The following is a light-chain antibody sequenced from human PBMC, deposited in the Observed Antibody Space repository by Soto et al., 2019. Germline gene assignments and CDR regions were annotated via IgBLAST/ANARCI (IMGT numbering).Light chain of an antibody. CDR1: SSDLGGYNY. CDR2: DVS. V-gene: IGLV2-14*01. CDR3: SSYRKSSTPYV. J-gene: IGLJ1*01. Sequence: QSALTQPASVSGSPGQSITISCTGTSSDLGGYNYVSWYQQHPGKAPKLIIYDVSNRPSGVANRFSGFKSGNTASLTISGLQAEDDADYHRSSYRKSSTPYVCGTGTKLTVL.